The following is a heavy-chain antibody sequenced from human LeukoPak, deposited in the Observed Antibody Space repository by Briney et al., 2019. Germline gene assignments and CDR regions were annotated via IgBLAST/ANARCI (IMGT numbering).Heavy chain of an antibody. J-gene: IGHJ4*02. CDR1: GFTFSSYW. V-gene: IGHV3-7*03. CDR3: ARDRGGGFDY. Sequence: GGSLRLSCPASGFTFSSYWMSWVRQAPGKGLEWVANIKQDGSEKYYVDSVKGRFTISRDNAKNSLYLQMNSLRAEDTAVYYCARDRGGGFDYWGQGTLVTVSS. CDR2: IKQDGSEK. D-gene: IGHD3-16*01.